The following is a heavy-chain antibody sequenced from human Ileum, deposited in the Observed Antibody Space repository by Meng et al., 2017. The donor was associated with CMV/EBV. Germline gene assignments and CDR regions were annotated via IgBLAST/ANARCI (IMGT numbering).Heavy chain of an antibody. D-gene: IGHD1-14*01. V-gene: IGHV3-23*01. CDR1: GFPFSTCA. J-gene: IGHJ4*02. CDR3: ARHESGRVSPHPLDF. Sequence: SGFPFSTCAMIWLRQAPGTGLDWVSTIRDTAAVTLYADSVKGRFTLSRDNSKNTLYLQMNSLRAEDTAKYYCARHESGRVSPHPLDFWGQGILVTVSS. CDR2: IRDTAAVT.